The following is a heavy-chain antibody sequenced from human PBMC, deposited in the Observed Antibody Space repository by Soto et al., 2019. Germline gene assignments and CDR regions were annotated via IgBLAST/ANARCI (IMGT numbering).Heavy chain of an antibody. CDR3: ARDPVSITMVRGIDYYYYYGMDV. CDR1: GSTFSSYA. D-gene: IGHD3-10*01. Sequence: QVQLVQSGAEVKKPGSSVKVSCKASGSTFSSYAISWVRQAPGQGLEWMGGIIPIFGTANYAQKFQGRVTITADESTSTAYMELSSLRSEDTAVYYCARDPVSITMVRGIDYYYYYGMDVWGQGTTVTVSS. V-gene: IGHV1-69*01. CDR2: IIPIFGTA. J-gene: IGHJ6*02.